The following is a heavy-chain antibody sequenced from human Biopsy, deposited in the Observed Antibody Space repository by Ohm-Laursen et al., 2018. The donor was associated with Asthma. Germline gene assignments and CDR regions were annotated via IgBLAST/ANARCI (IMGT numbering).Heavy chain of an antibody. Sequence: SSVKVSCKAPGGTFSNFAISGVRQAPGQGLEWLGGVIPVFGTTNSAQKFQGRVTITADESTSTAYMEGTSLRSEDTAIYYCARCQVGYSSGWSLLLKKIYYSGMDVWGQGTAVTVSS. V-gene: IGHV1-69*01. CDR3: ARCQVGYSSGWSLLLKKIYYSGMDV. D-gene: IGHD6-19*01. CDR2: VIPVFGTT. CDR1: GGTFSNFA. J-gene: IGHJ6*02.